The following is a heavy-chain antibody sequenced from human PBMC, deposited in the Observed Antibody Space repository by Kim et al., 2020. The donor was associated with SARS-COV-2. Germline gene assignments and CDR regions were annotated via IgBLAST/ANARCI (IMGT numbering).Heavy chain of an antibody. Sequence: GGSLRLSCAASGFTFDDYAMHWVRQAPGKGLEWVSGISWNSGSIGYADSVKGRFTISRDNAKNSLYLQMNSLRAEDTALYYCAKARIIAAAAKGYYFDYWGQGTLVTVSS. CDR1: GFTFDDYA. D-gene: IGHD6-13*01. J-gene: IGHJ4*02. CDR2: ISWNSGSI. V-gene: IGHV3-9*01. CDR3: AKARIIAAAAKGYYFDY.